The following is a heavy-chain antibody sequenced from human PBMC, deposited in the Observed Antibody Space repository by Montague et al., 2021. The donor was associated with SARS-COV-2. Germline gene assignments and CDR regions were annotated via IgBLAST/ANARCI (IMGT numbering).Heavy chain of an antibody. CDR2: IYYSGST. D-gene: IGHD4-17*01. Sequence: SETLSLTCTVSGGSINSDYWSWIRQPPGKGLEWIGYIYYSGSTNYNPSLKSRVTISVDTSKNQFSLRLSSVTAADTAVYYCAREPDYGDYFDYWGQGTPVTVSS. CDR3: AREPDYGDYFDY. V-gene: IGHV4-59*13. J-gene: IGHJ4*02. CDR1: GGSINSDY.